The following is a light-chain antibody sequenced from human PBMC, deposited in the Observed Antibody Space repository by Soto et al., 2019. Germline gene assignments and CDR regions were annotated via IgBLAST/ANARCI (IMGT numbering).Light chain of an antibody. CDR1: SSNIGTNA. V-gene: IGLV1-44*01. Sequence: QSVLTQPPSASGTPGQRVTFSCSGSSSNIGTNAVNWYQQLPGTAPKLIIYTDNQRPSGVPDRFSGSKSGTSASLAISGLQSEDEADYYCAAWAASLSAVVFGGGTKLTVL. CDR2: TDN. J-gene: IGLJ2*01. CDR3: AAWAASLSAVV.